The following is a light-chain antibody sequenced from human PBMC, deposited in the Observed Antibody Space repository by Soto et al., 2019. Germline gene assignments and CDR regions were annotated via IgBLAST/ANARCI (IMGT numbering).Light chain of an antibody. CDR1: SSNIGNNY. V-gene: IGLV1-51*02. CDR2: ENN. J-gene: IGLJ2*01. CDR3: GTWDSSLSAVV. Sequence: HSVLTQPPSVSAAPGQKVTISCSGSSSNIGNNYVSWYQQLPGTAPKLLIYENNKRPSGIPDRFSGSKSGTSATLGITGLQTGDEADYYCGTWDSSLSAVVFGRGTKLTVL.